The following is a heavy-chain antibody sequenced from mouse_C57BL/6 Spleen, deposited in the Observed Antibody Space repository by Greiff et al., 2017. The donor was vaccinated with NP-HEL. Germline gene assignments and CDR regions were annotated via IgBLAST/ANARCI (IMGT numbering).Heavy chain of an antibody. V-gene: IGHV1-4*01. CDR1: GYTFTSYT. J-gene: IGHJ1*03. CDR2: INPSSGYT. D-gene: IGHD2-1*01. Sequence: QVQLKESGAELARPGASVKMSCKASGYTFTSYTMHWVKQRPGQGLEWIGYINPSSGYTKYNQKFKDKATLTADKSSSTAYMQLSSLTSEDSAVYYCARDGNYWYFDVWGTGTTVTVSS. CDR3: ARDGNYWYFDV.